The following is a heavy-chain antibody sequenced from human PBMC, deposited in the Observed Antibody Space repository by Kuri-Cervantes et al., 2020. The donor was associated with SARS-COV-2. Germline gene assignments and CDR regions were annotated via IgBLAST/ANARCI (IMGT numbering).Heavy chain of an antibody. CDR1: GYSFTTYG. CDR3: ARDEQWLVDY. Sequence: ASVKVSCKASGYSFTTYGMNWVPQAPGQGLEWMGGIIPIFGTANYAQKFQGRVTMTTDTSTSTAYMELRSLRSDDTAVYYCARDEQWLVDYWGQGTLVTVSS. D-gene: IGHD6-19*01. V-gene: IGHV1-18*01. J-gene: IGHJ4*02. CDR2: IIPIFGTA.